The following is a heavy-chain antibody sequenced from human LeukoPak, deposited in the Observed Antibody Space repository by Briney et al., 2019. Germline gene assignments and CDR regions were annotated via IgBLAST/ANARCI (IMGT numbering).Heavy chain of an antibody. CDR2: IYSGGST. J-gene: IGHJ4*02. CDR1: GFAVSNNY. D-gene: IGHD1-26*01. V-gene: IGHV3-53*01. CDR3: ARDGIVGATDY. Sequence: GSLRLSCAVSGFAVSNNYMSWVRQAPGKGLEWVSAIYSGGSTYYADSVKGRFTISRDNSENTVYLQMNSLRAEDTGVYYCARDGIVGATDYWGQGTLVTVSS.